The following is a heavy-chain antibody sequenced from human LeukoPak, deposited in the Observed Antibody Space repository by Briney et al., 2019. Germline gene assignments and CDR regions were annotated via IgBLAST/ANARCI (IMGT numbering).Heavy chain of an antibody. Sequence: SETLSLTCTVSGYSISSTYYWGWIRQPPGKGLEWVGSVFHSGNTYYNPSLKSRLTISADTSKNQFSLKLSSVTAADTAVYYCARDVAVAGTGLGWGQGTLVTVSS. CDR2: VFHSGNT. CDR3: ARDVAVAGTGLG. J-gene: IGHJ4*02. CDR1: GYSISSTYY. V-gene: IGHV4-38-2*02. D-gene: IGHD6-19*01.